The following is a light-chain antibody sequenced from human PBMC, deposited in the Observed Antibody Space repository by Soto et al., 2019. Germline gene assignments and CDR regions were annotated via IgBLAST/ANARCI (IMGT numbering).Light chain of an antibody. Sequence: EIVLTQSPGTLSLSPWERATLSCRASQSVSSYLAWYQQKPGQAPRLLIYDASNRATGIPARFSGSGSGTDFTLTISRLDPEDFAVYYCQYYGSSPRTFGQGTKVDIK. CDR1: QSVSSY. J-gene: IGKJ1*01. CDR3: QYYGSSPRT. V-gene: IGKV3-11*01. CDR2: DAS.